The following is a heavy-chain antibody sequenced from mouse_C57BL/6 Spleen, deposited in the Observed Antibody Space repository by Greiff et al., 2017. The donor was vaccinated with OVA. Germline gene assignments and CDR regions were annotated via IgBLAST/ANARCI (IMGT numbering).Heavy chain of an antibody. CDR1: GYTFTDYN. CDR3: ARRYYDYPFDY. CDR2: INPNNGGT. Sequence: EVKLVESGPELVKPGASVKMSCKASGYTFTDYNMHWVKQSHGKSLEWIGYINPNNGGTSYNQKFKGKATLTVNKSSSTAYMELRSLTSEDSAVYYCARRYYDYPFDYWGQGTTLTVSS. V-gene: IGHV1-22*01. J-gene: IGHJ2*01. D-gene: IGHD2-4*01.